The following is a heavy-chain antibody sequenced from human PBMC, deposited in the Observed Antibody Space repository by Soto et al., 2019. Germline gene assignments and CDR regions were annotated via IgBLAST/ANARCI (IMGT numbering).Heavy chain of an antibody. Sequence: ASVKVSCKASGGTFSSYAISWVRQAPGQGLEWMGGIIPIFGTANYAQKFQGRVTITADESTSTAYMELSSLRSEDTAVYYCARVYYYDSSGYQLDYYYYYGMDVWGQGTTVTVSS. D-gene: IGHD3-22*01. CDR2: IIPIFGTA. J-gene: IGHJ6*02. CDR3: ARVYYYDSSGYQLDYYYYYGMDV. V-gene: IGHV1-69*13. CDR1: GGTFSSYA.